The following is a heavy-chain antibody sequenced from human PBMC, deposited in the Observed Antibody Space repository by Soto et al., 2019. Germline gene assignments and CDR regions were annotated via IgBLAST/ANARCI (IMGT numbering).Heavy chain of an antibody. CDR3: ASHHRALGVGDC. Sequence: QVQLQESGPGLVKPSETLSLTCTVSGGSISSYYWSWIRQPPGKGLEWIGYIYYSGSTNYNPSLKSRVTISVDTSKNQFSLKLSSVTAADTAVYYCASHHRALGVGDCWGQGTLVTVSS. D-gene: IGHD3-3*01. CDR2: IYYSGST. V-gene: IGHV4-59*08. CDR1: GGSISSYY. J-gene: IGHJ4*02.